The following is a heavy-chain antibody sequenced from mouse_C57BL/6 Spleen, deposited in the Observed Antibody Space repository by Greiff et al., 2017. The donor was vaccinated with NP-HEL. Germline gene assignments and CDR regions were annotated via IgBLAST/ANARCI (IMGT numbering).Heavy chain of an antibody. D-gene: IGHD2-2*01. V-gene: IGHV1-53*01. Sequence: VQLQQPGTELVKPGASVKLSCKASGYTFTSYWMHWVKQRPGQGLEWIGNINPSNGGTNYNEKFKSKATLTVDKSSSTAYMQLSSLTSEDSAIYYCARNYGYDDWYFDVWGTGTTVTVSS. J-gene: IGHJ1*03. CDR1: GYTFTSYW. CDR2: INPSNGGT. CDR3: ARNYGYDDWYFDV.